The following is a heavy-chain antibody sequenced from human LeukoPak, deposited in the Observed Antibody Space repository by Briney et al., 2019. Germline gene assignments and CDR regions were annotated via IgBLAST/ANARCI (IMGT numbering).Heavy chain of an antibody. CDR1: GGSISSYY. V-gene: IGHV4-59*01. Sequence: SETLSLTCTVSGGSISSYYWSWIRQPPGKGLEWIGYIYNSGSTNYNPSLRSRVTTSVDTSKNQFSLKLSSVTAADTAVYYCARNFPSSSDAFDIWGQGTMVTVSS. J-gene: IGHJ3*02. D-gene: IGHD6-6*01. CDR3: ARNFPSSSDAFDI. CDR2: IYNSGST.